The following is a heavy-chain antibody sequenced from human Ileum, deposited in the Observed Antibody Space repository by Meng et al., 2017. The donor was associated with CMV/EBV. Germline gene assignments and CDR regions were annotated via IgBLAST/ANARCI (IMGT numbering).Heavy chain of an antibody. CDR3: ARFRIAALGNLFDP. Sequence: HVQRQESGPGLVKPSQTLSLSCTVSGASISSGDYYWSWIRQPPGKGLEWIGYIFFSGNTYYNPSLNNRVIISIDTPRNQFSLKVDSVTAADTAVYYCARFRIAALGNLFDPWGHGTLVTVSS. CDR1: GASISSGDYY. D-gene: IGHD6-13*01. V-gene: IGHV4-30-4*08. CDR2: IFFSGNT. J-gene: IGHJ5*02.